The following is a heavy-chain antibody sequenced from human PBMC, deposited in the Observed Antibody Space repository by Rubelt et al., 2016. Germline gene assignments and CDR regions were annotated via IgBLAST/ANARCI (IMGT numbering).Heavy chain of an antibody. V-gene: IGHV3-66*01. Sequence: GFSVSSYYINWVRQAPGKGLEWVSGIYSGGIAYYADSVKGKLSISRDNSKNTLYLQMNSMRAEDTAVYYCERDRGSDDYNFLAPPGAALDRWGQGTMVTVSS. J-gene: IGHJ3*01. CDR3: ERDRGSDDYNFLAPPGAALDR. D-gene: IGHD5-24*01. CDR1: GFSVSSYY. CDR2: IYSGGIA.